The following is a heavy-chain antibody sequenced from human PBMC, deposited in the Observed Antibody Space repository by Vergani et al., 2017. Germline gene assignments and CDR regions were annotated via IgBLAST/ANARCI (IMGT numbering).Heavy chain of an antibody. Sequence: QVQLVESGGGVVQPGGSLRLSCAASGFTFSSYAMHWVRQAPGKGLEWVAVISYDGSNKYYADSVKGRFTISRDNSKNTLYLQMNSLRAEDTAVYYCARGLRELDDWGQGTLVTVSS. D-gene: IGHD1-26*01. V-gene: IGHV3-30-3*01. CDR1: GFTFSSYA. J-gene: IGHJ4*02. CDR3: ARGLRELDD. CDR2: ISYDGSNK.